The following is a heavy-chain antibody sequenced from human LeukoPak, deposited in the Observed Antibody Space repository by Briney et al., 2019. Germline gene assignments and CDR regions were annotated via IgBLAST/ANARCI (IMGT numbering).Heavy chain of an antibody. Sequence: ASVKVPCKVSGYTLTELSMHWVRQAPGKGLEWMGGFDPEDGETIYAQKFQGRVTMTEDTSTDTAYMELSSLRSEDTAVYYCATDLSGPNYFDYWGQGTLVTVSS. CDR2: FDPEDGET. D-gene: IGHD6-25*01. CDR3: ATDLSGPNYFDY. V-gene: IGHV1-24*01. CDR1: GYTLTELS. J-gene: IGHJ4*02.